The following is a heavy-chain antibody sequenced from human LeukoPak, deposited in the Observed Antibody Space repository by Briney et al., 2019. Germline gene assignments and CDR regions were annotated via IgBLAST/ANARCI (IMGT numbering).Heavy chain of an antibody. CDR2: ISAYNGNT. V-gene: IGHV1-18*01. CDR3: ARHGHDFWSGQNWFDP. Sequence: GASVKVSCKASGYTFSSYGISWARQAPGQGLEWMGWISAYNGNTNYAQKFQGRVTMTTDTSTSTTYMEVRSLRSDDTAVYYCARHGHDFWSGQNWFDPWGQGTLVTVSS. D-gene: IGHD3-3*01. CDR1: GYTFSSYG. J-gene: IGHJ5*02.